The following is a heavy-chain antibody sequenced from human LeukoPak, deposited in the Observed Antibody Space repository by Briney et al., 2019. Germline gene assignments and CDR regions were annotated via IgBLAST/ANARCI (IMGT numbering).Heavy chain of an antibody. J-gene: IGHJ6*03. CDR2: INPSGGST. CDR1: GYTFISYY. D-gene: IGHD3-10*01. CDR3: ARDWLHYSGSNYYYMDV. Sequence: GASVKVSCKASGYTFISYYMHWVRQAPGQGLEGMGIINPSGGSTTYAQKLQGRVTMTRDTSTSTVYMELSSLRSEDTAVYYCARDWLHYSGSNYYYMDVWGKGTTVTVSS. V-gene: IGHV1-46*03.